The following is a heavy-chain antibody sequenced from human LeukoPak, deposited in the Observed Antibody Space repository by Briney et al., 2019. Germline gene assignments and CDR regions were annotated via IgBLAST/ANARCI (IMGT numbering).Heavy chain of an antibody. CDR1: GYTFTGYY. CDR3: ARVDVAAAGIVSSDI. CDR2: INPNSGGT. Sequence: ASVKVSCKASGYTFTGYYMHWVRQAPGQGLEWMGWINPNSGGTNYAQKFQGRVTMTRDTSISTAYMELSRLRSDDTAVYYCARVDVAAAGIVSSDIWGQGTMVTVSS. V-gene: IGHV1-2*02. J-gene: IGHJ3*02. D-gene: IGHD6-13*01.